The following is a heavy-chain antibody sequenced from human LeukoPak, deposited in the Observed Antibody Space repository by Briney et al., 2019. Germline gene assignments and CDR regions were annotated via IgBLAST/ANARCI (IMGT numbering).Heavy chain of an antibody. J-gene: IGHJ4*02. CDR1: GFTFSSYA. CDR2: ISYDGSNK. CDR3: ARGGQIFGVVTGFDY. Sequence: GRSLRLSCAASGFTFSSYAMHWARQAPGKGLEWVAVISYDGSNKYYADSVKGRFTISRDNSKNTLYLQMSSLRAEDTAVYYCARGGQIFGVVTGFDYWGQGTLVTVSS. V-gene: IGHV3-30-3*01. D-gene: IGHD3-3*01.